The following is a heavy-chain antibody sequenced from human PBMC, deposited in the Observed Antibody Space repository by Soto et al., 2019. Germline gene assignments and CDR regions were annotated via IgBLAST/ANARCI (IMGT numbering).Heavy chain of an antibody. V-gene: IGHV1-24*01. CDR1: GYTISELA. CDR2: FDPEGSDT. J-gene: IGHJ4*02. D-gene: IGHD2-21*02. CDR3: ATMGFCGPGCYSFDY. Sequence: ASVAVSCKVSGYTISELAIHWVRPAHGKGFEWMGGFDPEGSDTIYAQKFQGRVTMTSDTSTETAYMELESLTSEDTAFYYCATMGFCGPGCYSFDYWGQGTRVNVSS.